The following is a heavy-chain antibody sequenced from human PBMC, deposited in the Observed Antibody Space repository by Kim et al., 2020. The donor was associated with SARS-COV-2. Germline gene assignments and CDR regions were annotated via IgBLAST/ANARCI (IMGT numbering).Heavy chain of an antibody. J-gene: IGHJ5*02. V-gene: IGHV4-39*01. Sequence: NPSPKSRVTISVDTSKNQFSLKLSSVTAADTAVYYCARQIEMATRGGFAPWGQGTLVTVSS. CDR3: ARQIEMATRGGFAP. D-gene: IGHD5-12*01.